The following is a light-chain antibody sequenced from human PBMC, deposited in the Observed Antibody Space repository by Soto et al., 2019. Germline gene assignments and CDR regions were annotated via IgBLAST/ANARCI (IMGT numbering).Light chain of an antibody. CDR1: QSISSW. CDR2: KAS. Sequence: DIQMTQSPSTLSASVGDRVTITCRASQSISSWLAWYQQKPGKAPKLLIYKASSLQSGVPSRFSGSGSGTEFPLTISNLQPDDFATYYCQQYNSYWTFGQGTKVEIK. J-gene: IGKJ1*01. V-gene: IGKV1-5*03. CDR3: QQYNSYWT.